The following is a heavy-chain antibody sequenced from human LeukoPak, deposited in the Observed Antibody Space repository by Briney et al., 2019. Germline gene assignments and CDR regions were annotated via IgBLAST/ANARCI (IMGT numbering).Heavy chain of an antibody. J-gene: IGHJ4*02. CDR3: ARGGYIYGV. D-gene: IGHD3-3*02. CDR2: IYYSGST. CDR1: GGSISSGGYS. V-gene: IGHV4-30-4*07. Sequence: SETLSLTCAVSGGSISSGGYSWSWIRQPPGEGLEWIGYIYYSGSTYYNPSLKSRVTISIDTSKNQFSLKLRSVTAADTALYYCARGGYIYGVWGQGTLVTVSS.